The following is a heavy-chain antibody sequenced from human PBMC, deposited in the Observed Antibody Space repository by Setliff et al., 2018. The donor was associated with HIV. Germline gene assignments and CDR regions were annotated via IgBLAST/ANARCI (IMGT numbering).Heavy chain of an antibody. J-gene: IGHJ3*02. CDR2: ISAYNGNT. CDR3: VRENYDFWSGYSDAFDI. D-gene: IGHD3-3*01. CDR1: GYTFTNYG. V-gene: IGHV1-18*01. Sequence: GASVKVSCKASGYTFTNYGISWVRQAPGQGLEWMGWISAYNGNTNYAQEFQGRVAMTTHTSTSTAYMELRSLRSDDTAVYYCVRENYDFWSGYSDAFDIWGHGTMVTVSS.